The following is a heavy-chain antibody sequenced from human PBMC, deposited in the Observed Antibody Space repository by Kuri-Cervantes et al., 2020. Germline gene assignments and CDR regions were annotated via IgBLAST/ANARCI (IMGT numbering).Heavy chain of an antibody. D-gene: IGHD5-18*01. CDR1: GFTFSSYS. CDR3: ASERGYSYGLSSEPYPGVFQH. J-gene: IGHJ1*01. V-gene: IGHV3-21*01. CDR2: ISSSSSYI. Sequence: GESLKISCAASGFTFSSYSMNWVRQAPGKGLEWVSSISSSSSYIYYADSVKGRFTISRDNSKNTLYLQMNSLRAEDTAVYYCASERGYSYGLSSEPYPGVFQHWGQGTLVTVSS.